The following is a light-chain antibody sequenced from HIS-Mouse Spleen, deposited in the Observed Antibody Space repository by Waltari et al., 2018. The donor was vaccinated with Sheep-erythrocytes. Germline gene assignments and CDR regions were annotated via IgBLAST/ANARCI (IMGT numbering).Light chain of an antibody. Sequence: SYELTQPPSVSVSPGQTASITCSGDQLGDKYVCWYQQKPGQSPVLVIYQDSKRPSGIPERFSGSNSGNTATLTISGTQAMDEADYYCQAWDSSTAWNVVFGGGTKLTVL. CDR1: QLGDKY. V-gene: IGLV3-1*01. CDR3: QAWDSSTAWNVV. CDR2: QDS. J-gene: IGLJ2*01.